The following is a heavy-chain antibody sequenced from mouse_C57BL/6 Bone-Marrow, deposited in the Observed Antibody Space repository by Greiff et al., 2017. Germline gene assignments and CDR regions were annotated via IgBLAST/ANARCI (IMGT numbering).Heavy chain of an antibody. CDR1: GYTFTSYW. J-gene: IGHJ4*01. CDR3: ESEDVLRSVLYAMDY. V-gene: IGHV1-55*01. CDR2: IYPGSGST. Sequence: QVQLQQPGAELVKPGASVKMSCKASGYTFTSYWITWVKQRPGQGLEWIGDIYPGSGSTNYNEKFKSKATLTVDTSSSTAYMQLSSLTSEDSAVFCGESEDVLRSVLYAMDYWGQGTSVTVSS.